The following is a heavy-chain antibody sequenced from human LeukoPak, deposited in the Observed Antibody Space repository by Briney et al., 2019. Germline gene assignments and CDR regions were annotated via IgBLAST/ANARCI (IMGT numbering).Heavy chain of an antibody. CDR3: ARSRDGYNSNAFDI. J-gene: IGHJ3*02. Sequence: PSETLSLTCTVSGGSLSSYYWSWIRQPPGKGLEWIGYIYYSGSTNYNPSLKSRVTISVDTSKNQFSLKLSSVTAADTPVYYCARSRDGYNSNAFDIWGQGTMVTVSS. CDR1: GGSLSSYY. CDR2: IYYSGST. V-gene: IGHV4-59*01. D-gene: IGHD5-24*01.